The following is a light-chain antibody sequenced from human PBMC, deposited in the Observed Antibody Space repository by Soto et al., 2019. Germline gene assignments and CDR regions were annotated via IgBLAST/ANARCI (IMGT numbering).Light chain of an antibody. J-gene: IGLJ1*01. Sequence: QSALAQPRSVSGSPGQSVTIACTGPTIEVDLSNYVSWYQQHPGKAPKLMIYDVSERPSGVPDRFSGSKSGSTASLTISGLQPADEADYYRCSYATTVSVFGSGTKATVL. CDR2: DVS. CDR1: TIEVDLSNY. V-gene: IGLV2-11*02. CDR3: CSYATTVSV.